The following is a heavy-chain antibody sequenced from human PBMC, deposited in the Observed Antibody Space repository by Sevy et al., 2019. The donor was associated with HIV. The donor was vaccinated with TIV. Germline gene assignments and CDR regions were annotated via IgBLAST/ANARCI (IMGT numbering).Heavy chain of an antibody. J-gene: IGHJ4*02. Sequence: GGSLRLSCAASGFTFSSYSMNWVRQAPGKGLEWVSSISSSSSYIYYADSVKGRFTISRDNAKNSLYLQMNSLRAEDTAVYYCARDQIPKGFDYWGPGTLVTVSS. CDR2: ISSSSSYI. CDR3: ARDQIPKGFDY. V-gene: IGHV3-21*01. CDR1: GFTFSSYS.